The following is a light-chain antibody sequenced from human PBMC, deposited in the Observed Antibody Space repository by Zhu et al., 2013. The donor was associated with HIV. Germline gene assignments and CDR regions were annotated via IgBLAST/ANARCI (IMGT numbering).Light chain of an antibody. Sequence: QSALTQPPSASGSPGQSVTISCTGTSSDIGAQNYVSWYQQHPGKAPKLMIYEVSNRPSGVSNRFSGSKSGNTASLTISGLQAEDEADYYCSSYTSSSSYVFGTGTKVTVL. CDR2: EVS. CDR1: SSDIGAQNY. J-gene: IGLJ1*01. V-gene: IGLV2-14*01. CDR3: SSYTSSSSYV.